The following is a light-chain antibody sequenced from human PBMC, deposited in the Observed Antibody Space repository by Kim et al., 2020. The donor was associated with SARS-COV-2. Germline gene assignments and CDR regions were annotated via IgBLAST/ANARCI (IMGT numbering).Light chain of an antibody. V-gene: IGLV3-1*01. CDR1: ELGDKY. CDR2: RDD. Sequence: SVFPGQKAIITCSGDELGDKYTCWYQLKPGQSPVLVIYRDDKRHSGIPERFSGSNSGSAATLTISGTQAMDEADYYCQAWDSSTVVFGTGTKVTVL. CDR3: QAWDSSTVV. J-gene: IGLJ1*01.